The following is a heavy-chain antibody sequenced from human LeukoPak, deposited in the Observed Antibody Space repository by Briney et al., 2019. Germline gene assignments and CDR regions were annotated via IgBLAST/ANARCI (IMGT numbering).Heavy chain of an antibody. CDR3: ARHHSKYYYYYYGMDV. J-gene: IGHJ6*02. Sequence: EESLKISCKGSGYSFTSYWIGWVRQMPGKGLEWMGIIYPGDSDTRYSPSFQGQVTISADKSISTAYLQWSSLKASDTAMYYCARHHSKYYYYYYGMDVWGQGTTVTVSS. CDR1: GYSFTSYW. V-gene: IGHV5-51*01. D-gene: IGHD4-11*01. CDR2: IYPGDSDT.